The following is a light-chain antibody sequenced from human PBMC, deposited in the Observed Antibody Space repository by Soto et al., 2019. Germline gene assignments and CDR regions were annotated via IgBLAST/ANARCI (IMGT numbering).Light chain of an antibody. V-gene: IGKV1-9*01. CDR1: QGISVW. J-gene: IGKJ4*01. CDR2: AAS. CDR3: QQLNSYPRLT. Sequence: DIQMTQSPSTLSASVGDRVTITCRASQGISVWLAWYQQKAGKAPKLLIYAASTLQSGVPSRFSGSGSGTEFTLTITNLQPEDFATYFCQQLNSYPRLTFGGGTKVEIK.